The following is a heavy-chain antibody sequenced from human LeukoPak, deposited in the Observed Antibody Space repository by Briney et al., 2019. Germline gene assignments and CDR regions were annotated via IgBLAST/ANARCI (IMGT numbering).Heavy chain of an antibody. CDR2: IYYSGST. V-gene: IGHV4-31*03. CDR3: ARGPTYDYFDY. CDR1: GGSISSGGYY. Sequence: PSETLSLTCTVSGGSISSGGYYWSWIRQHPGRGLEWIGYIYYSGSTYYNPSLKSRVTISVDTSKNQFSLKLSSVTAADTAVYYCARGPTYDYFDYWGQGTLVTVSS. J-gene: IGHJ4*02.